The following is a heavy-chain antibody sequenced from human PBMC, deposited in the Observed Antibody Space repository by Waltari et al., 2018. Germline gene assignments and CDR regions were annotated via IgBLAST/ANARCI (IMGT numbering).Heavy chain of an antibody. CDR2: VDPEDGQA. D-gene: IGHD3-10*01. Sequence: EVQLRQSGAELRKPGTPVKIPCKASGYTSGAYYIHWVQQAPGKGLQWVGLVDPEDGQAIYAEKFQGRVTITADTSTDTAYLELSSLTSEDTAVFYCATALGDNTSASRPFHLWGQGTVITVSS. J-gene: IGHJ3*01. CDR3: ATALGDNTSASRPFHL. V-gene: IGHV1-69-2*01. CDR1: GYTSGAYY.